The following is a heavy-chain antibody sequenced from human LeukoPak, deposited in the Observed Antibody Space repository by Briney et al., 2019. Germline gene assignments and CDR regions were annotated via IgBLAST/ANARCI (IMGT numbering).Heavy chain of an antibody. Sequence: SETLSLTCTVSGGSISRNYWNWIRQSPGKGLEWIGNIYYSGSTNYNPSLKSRVTISVDTSKNQFSLKLTSVTAADTAVYYCAREGSIAAAGIPAFDSWGQGTLVTVSS. V-gene: IGHV4-59*12. J-gene: IGHJ4*02. D-gene: IGHD6-13*01. CDR2: IYYSGST. CDR1: GGSISRNY. CDR3: AREGSIAAAGIPAFDS.